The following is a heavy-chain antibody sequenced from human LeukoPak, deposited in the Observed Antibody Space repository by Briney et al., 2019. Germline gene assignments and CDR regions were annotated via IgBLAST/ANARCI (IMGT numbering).Heavy chain of an antibody. CDR3: ARRYNSGWYGVPDY. J-gene: IGHJ4*02. CDR2: INHSGST. Sequence: SETLSLTCAVYGESFSGYYWSWIRQPPGKGLEWIGEINHSGSTNYNPSLKRRVTISVDTSKNQFSLKLSSVTAADTAGYYCARRYNSGWYGVPDYWGQGTLVTVSS. D-gene: IGHD6-19*01. CDR1: GESFSGYY. V-gene: IGHV4-34*01.